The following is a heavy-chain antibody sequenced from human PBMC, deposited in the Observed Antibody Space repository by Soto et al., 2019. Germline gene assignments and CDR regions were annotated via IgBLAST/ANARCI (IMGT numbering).Heavy chain of an antibody. J-gene: IGHJ6*02. CDR2: IHAGNGNT. D-gene: IGHD3-3*01. CDR1: GYTFTNYA. Sequence: GASVKVSCKASGYTFTNYAIHWVRQAPGQRLEWMGWIHAGNGNTKYSQKFQGRVTIIRDTSASTAYMELSSLRSEDTAVYYCARGGRTIYYYYDMDVWGQGTTVTVSS. CDR3: ARGGRTIYYYYDMDV. V-gene: IGHV1-3*01.